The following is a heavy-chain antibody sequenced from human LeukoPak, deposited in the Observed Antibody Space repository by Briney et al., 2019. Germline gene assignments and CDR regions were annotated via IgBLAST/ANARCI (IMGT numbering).Heavy chain of an antibody. CDR1: GGSVSSGGYY. CDR3: ARGHSGSPPHNYFDY. J-gene: IGHJ4*02. Sequence: SETLSLTCTVSGGSVSSGGYYWSWIRQHPGKGLEWIGYIYYSESTYYNPSLKSRVTISVDTSKNQFSLKLSSVTAADTAVHYCARGHSGSPPHNYFDYWGQGTLVTVSS. CDR2: IYYSEST. V-gene: IGHV4-31*03. D-gene: IGHD5-12*01.